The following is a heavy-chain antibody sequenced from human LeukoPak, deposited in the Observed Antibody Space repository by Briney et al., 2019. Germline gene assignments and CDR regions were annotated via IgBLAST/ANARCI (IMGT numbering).Heavy chain of an antibody. CDR1: GFTLSSYG. V-gene: IGHV3-30*18. D-gene: IGHD6-19*01. CDR3: AKDRIAVAIYYFDY. Sequence: GGSLRLSCAASGFTLSSYGMHWVRQAPGKGLEWVAVISYDGSNKYYADSVKGRFTISRDNSKNTLYLQMNSLRAEDTAVYYCAKDRIAVAIYYFDYWGQGTLVTVSS. CDR2: ISYDGSNK. J-gene: IGHJ4*02.